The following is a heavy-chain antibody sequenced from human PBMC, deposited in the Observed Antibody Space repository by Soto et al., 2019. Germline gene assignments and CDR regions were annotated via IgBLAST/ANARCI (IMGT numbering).Heavy chain of an antibody. D-gene: IGHD2-15*01. J-gene: IGHJ5*02. Sequence: PSETLSLTCAVYGGSFSGYYWSWIRQPPGKGLEWIGEINHSGSTNYNPSLKSRVTISVDTSKNQFSLKLSSVTAADTAVYYCARGWAQSATYRYNWLDPWGQGTLVTVSS. V-gene: IGHV4-34*01. CDR3: ARGWAQSATYRYNWLDP. CDR1: GGSFSGYY. CDR2: INHSGST.